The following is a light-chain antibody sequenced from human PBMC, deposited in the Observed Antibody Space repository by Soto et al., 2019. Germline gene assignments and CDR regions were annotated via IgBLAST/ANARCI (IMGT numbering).Light chain of an antibody. CDR1: QSVDTC. V-gene: IGKV1-5*03. CDR2: KAS. Sequence: DIQMTQSPSTLSASVGDRVTITCRASQSVDTCLAWYQQKPGKAPHLLIYKASSLETGVPSRFSGSGSVTEFTLTITSLQLDDFETYYCQQFSRYRWTLGQGTKVEIK. J-gene: IGKJ1*01. CDR3: QQFSRYRWT.